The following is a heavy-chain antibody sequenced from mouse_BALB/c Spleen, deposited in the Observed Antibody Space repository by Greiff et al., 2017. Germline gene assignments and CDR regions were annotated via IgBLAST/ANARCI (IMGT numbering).Heavy chain of an antibody. CDR1: GYTFSSYW. CDR2: ILPGSGST. Sequence: QVQLQQSGAELMKPGASVKISCKATGYTFSSYWIEWVKQRPGHGLEWIGEILPGSGSTNYNEKFKGKATFTADTSSNTAYMQLSSLTSEDSAVYYCARSSEVRRGFDYWRQGTTLTVSS. CDR3: ARSSEVRRGFDY. J-gene: IGHJ2*01. D-gene: IGHD2-14*01. V-gene: IGHV1-9*01.